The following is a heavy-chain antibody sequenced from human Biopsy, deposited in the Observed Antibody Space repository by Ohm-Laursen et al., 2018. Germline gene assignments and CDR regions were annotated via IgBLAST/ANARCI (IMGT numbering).Heavy chain of an antibody. V-gene: IGHV4-39*01. J-gene: IGHJ5*02. CDR2: IFYRGST. D-gene: IGHD3-22*01. Sequence: PGTLSLTCTVSGGSISNNNYYWGWIRQPPGMGLEWIVSIFYRGSTHYKPTFKSRVNISVDTSKNQFSLKLNSVTAADTAVYYCARDYDTSGYYYVSWGQGTLVTVSS. CDR3: ARDYDTSGYYYVS. CDR1: GGSISNNNYY.